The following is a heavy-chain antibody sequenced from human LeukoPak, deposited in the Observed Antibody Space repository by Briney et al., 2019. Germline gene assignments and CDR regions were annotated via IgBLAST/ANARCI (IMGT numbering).Heavy chain of an antibody. V-gene: IGHV4-34*01. D-gene: IGHD3-16*01. CDR1: GGSFSGYY. CDR2: INHSGST. Sequence: SETLSLTCAVYGGSFSGYYWSWIRQPPGKGLEWIGEINHSGSTNYNPSLKSRVTISVDTSKNQFSLKLSSVTAADTAVYYCARGHGDYGDYWGQGTLVTVSS. CDR3: ARGHGDYGDY. J-gene: IGHJ4*02.